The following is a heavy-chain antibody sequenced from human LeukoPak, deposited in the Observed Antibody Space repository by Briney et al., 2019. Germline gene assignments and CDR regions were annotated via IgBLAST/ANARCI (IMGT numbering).Heavy chain of an antibody. CDR3: SHDSRGYRGFDY. CDR1: GFSVSTGGVG. Sequence: SGPTLVNPTQPLTLTCTFSGFSVSTGGVGVGWIRQPPGKALEWLALIYWDDDKRYSPSLKSRLTITKDTSKNQVVLTMPNMDPVDTATYYCSHDSRGYRGFDYWGQGTLVTVSS. V-gene: IGHV2-5*02. D-gene: IGHD3-22*01. J-gene: IGHJ4*02. CDR2: IYWDDDK.